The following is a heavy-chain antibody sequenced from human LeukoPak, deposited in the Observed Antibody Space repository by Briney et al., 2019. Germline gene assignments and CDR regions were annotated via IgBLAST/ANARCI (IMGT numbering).Heavy chain of an antibody. J-gene: IGHJ6*03. CDR3: ARAMVRGVRPPYYDYFYMDV. V-gene: IGHV1-69*13. D-gene: IGHD3-10*01. CDR1: GGTFSSYA. CDR2: IIPIFGTA. Sequence: SVKVSCMVYGGTFSSYAISWVRQAPGHGLEWMGGIIPIFGTANYAHKFQGRVTLTADESTSTACMELSSLRSADTAVYYCARAMVRGVRPPYYDYFYMDVWGKGTTVTVSS.